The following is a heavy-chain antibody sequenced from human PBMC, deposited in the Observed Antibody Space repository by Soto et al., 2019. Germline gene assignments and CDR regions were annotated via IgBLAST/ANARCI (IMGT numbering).Heavy chain of an antibody. J-gene: IGHJ6*02. CDR3: AREKSYCGGDCYLDVYYYYGMDV. Sequence: GGSLRLSCAASGFTFSSYWMSWVRQAPGKGLEWVANIKQDGSEKYYVDSVKGRFTISRDNAKNSLYLQMNSLRAEDTAVYYCAREKSYCGGDCYLDVYYYYGMDVWGQGTTVTVSS. CDR2: IKQDGSEK. V-gene: IGHV3-7*05. CDR1: GFTFSSYW. D-gene: IGHD2-21*02.